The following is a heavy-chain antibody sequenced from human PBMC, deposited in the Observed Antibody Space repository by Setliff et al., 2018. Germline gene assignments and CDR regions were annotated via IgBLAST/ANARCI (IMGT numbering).Heavy chain of an antibody. J-gene: IGHJ5*02. CDR1: GGSISSGSYY. Sequence: PSETLSLTCTVSGGSISSGSYYWSWIRQPAGKGLEWIGHIYTSGSTNYNPSLNSRITISVDTSKNQFSLKLNSVTAADTAVYYCARLRYNFWSGYFTQNNWFYPWGQGTLVTVSS. D-gene: IGHD3-3*01. CDR2: IYTSGST. V-gene: IGHV4-61*09. CDR3: ARLRYNFWSGYFTQNNWFYP.